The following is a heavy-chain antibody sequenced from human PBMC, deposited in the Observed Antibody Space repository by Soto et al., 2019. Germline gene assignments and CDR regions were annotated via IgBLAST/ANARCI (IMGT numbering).Heavy chain of an antibody. J-gene: IGHJ4*02. V-gene: IGHV4-31*03. CDR1: GGSISSGGYY. CDR3: ARGKEYDILTGYPS. Sequence: TLSLTCTVSGGSISSGGYYWSWIRQHPGKGLEWIGYIYYSGSTYYNPSLKSRVTISVDTSKNQFSLKLSSVTAADTAVYYCARGKEYDILTGYPSWGQGTLVTVS. CDR2: IYYSGST. D-gene: IGHD3-9*01.